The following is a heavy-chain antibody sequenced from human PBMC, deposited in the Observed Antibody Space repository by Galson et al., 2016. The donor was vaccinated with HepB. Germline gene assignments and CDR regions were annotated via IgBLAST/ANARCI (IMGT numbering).Heavy chain of an antibody. Sequence: SETLSLTCAVSGGSISSRNWWNWVRQPPGKGLEWIGEIYHSGRTNYSPSLKSRVTMSVDKSKNQFSLRLNSVTAADTAVYYCAVDYGGNSAFDYWGQGTQVTVSS. CDR3: AVDYGGNSAFDY. V-gene: IGHV4-4*02. CDR2: IYHSGRT. J-gene: IGHJ4*02. CDR1: GGSISSRNW. D-gene: IGHD4-23*01.